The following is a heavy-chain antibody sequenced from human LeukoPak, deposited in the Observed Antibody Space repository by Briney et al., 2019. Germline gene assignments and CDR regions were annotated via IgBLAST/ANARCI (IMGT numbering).Heavy chain of an antibody. CDR3: AKGSVGNADFAS. J-gene: IGHJ4*02. Sequence: ASVKVSCKASGYTFTSYYMHWVRQAPGQGLEWMGIINPSGGSTSYAQKFQGRVTMTRDMSTSTVYMELSSLRSEDTAVYFCAKGSVGNADFASWGQGALVTVSS. CDR1: GYTFTSYY. CDR2: INPSGGST. D-gene: IGHD6-25*01. V-gene: IGHV1-46*01.